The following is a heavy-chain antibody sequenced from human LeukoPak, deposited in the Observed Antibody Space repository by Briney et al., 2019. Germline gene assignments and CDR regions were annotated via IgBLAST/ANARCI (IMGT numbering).Heavy chain of an antibody. Sequence: GASVKVSCKASGGTFSSYAISWVRQAPGQGLEWMGRIIAIFGTANYAQKFQGRVTITTDESTSTAYMELSSLRSEDTAVYYCARDLFQYSSSWYDLTEYYFDYWGQGTLVTVSS. CDR3: ARDLFQYSSSWYDLTEYYFDY. V-gene: IGHV1-69*05. J-gene: IGHJ4*02. D-gene: IGHD6-13*01. CDR1: GGTFSSYA. CDR2: IIAIFGTA.